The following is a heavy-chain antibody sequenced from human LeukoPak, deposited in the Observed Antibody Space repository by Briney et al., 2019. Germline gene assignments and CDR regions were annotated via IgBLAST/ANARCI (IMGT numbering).Heavy chain of an antibody. CDR2: ISDSGIST. J-gene: IGHJ4*02. Sequence: GESLRLSCAASGFTFRSFAMSWVRQAPGKGLEWVSAISDSGISTYFADSVKGRFTISRDNSKNTLYLQMNSLRAEDTAVYYCAKDTGQLRWGQGTLVTVSS. V-gene: IGHV3-23*01. CDR3: AKDTGQLR. D-gene: IGHD2-2*01. CDR1: GFTFRSFA.